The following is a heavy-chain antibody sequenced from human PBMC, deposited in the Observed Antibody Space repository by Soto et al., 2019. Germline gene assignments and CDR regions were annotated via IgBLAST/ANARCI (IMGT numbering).Heavy chain of an antibody. V-gene: IGHV1-69*12. CDR3: ARQGTTVTTHLDY. CDR2: IIPIFGTA. CDR1: VGTFSSYA. J-gene: IGHJ4*02. D-gene: IGHD4-4*01. Sequence: QVQLVQSGAEVKKPGSSVKVSCKGSVGTFSSYAISWERQAPEQGLEWMGGIIPIFGTANYAQKFQGRVTITADESTSTAYMELSSLRSEVTAVYYCARQGTTVTTHLDYWGQGTLVTVSS.